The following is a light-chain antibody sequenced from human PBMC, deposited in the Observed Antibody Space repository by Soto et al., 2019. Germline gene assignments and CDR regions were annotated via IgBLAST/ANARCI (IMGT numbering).Light chain of an antibody. Sequence: QSALTQPPSASGSPGQSVTISCTGTSSDVGGYYYVSWYQQHPGKAPKLMIYEVTKRPSGVPDRFSGSKSGNTASLTVSGLQPEDEADYYCSSYAGSNTVAFGGGTKLTVL. CDR2: EVT. CDR1: SSDVGGYYY. V-gene: IGLV2-8*01. J-gene: IGLJ2*01. CDR3: SSYAGSNTVA.